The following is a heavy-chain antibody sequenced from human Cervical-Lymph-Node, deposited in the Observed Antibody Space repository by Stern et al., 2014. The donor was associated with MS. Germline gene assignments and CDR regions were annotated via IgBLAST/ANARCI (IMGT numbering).Heavy chain of an antibody. CDR1: GGSFNAFY. J-gene: IGHJ5*02. Sequence: QVQLQQWGAGLLKPSETLSLTCAVYGGSFNAFYWSWIRQPPGKGLEWIGEISHSGSTNYNPSLQRRATISVDTSKDQFSLKLSSVTAADTAVYYCARTWIAVRNTKWFDPWGQGTLVTVSS. D-gene: IGHD6-6*01. CDR3: ARTWIAVRNTKWFDP. V-gene: IGHV4-34*01. CDR2: ISHSGST.